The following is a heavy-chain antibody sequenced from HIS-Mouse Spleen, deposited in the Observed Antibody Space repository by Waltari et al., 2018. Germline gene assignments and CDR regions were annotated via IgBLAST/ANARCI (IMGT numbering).Heavy chain of an antibody. J-gene: IGHJ4*02. V-gene: IGHV3-30*18. Sequence: QVQLVESGGGVVQPGRSLRLSCAASGFTFSSYGMHWVRQAPVKGLEWVAVISYDGSNKYYADSVKCRFTISRDNSKNTLYLQMNSLRAEDTAVYYCAKDKHHAFDYWGQGTLVTVSS. CDR3: AKDKHHAFDY. CDR2: ISYDGSNK. CDR1: GFTFSSYG.